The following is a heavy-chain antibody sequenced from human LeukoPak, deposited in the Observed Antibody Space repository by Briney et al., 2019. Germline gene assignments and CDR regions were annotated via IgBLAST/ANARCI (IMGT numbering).Heavy chain of an antibody. CDR1: GFDFSDYT. V-gene: IGHV3-48*04. CDR3: ARVSGSGYYYFDY. D-gene: IGHD3-22*01. Sequence: GGSLRLSCAASGFDFSDYTINWVRQAPGKGLEWVSYISSSSSTIYYADSVKGRFTISRDNAKNSLYLQMNSLRAEDTAVYYCARVSGSGYYYFDYWGQGTLVTVSS. J-gene: IGHJ4*02. CDR2: ISSSSSTI.